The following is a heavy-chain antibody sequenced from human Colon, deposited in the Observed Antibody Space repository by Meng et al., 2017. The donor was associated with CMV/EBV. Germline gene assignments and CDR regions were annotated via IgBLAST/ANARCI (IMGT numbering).Heavy chain of an antibody. V-gene: IGHV3-21*01. CDR2: ISSSSSYI. CDR1: GFPFSSYS. D-gene: IGHD5-24*01. Sequence: AASGFPFSSYSMNWVRQAPGKGLEWVSSISSSSSYIYYADSVKGRFTISRDNAKNSLYLQMNSLRAEDTAVYYCARVGWLQFSAFDIWGQGTMVTVSS. J-gene: IGHJ3*02. CDR3: ARVGWLQFSAFDI.